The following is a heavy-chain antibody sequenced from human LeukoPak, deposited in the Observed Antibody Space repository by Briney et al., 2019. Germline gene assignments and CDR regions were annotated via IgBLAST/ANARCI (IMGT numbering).Heavy chain of an antibody. CDR1: GYILTSYG. CDR2: ISVYSGNT. J-gene: IGHJ5*02. V-gene: IGHV1-18*01. CDR3: ARDINGYYYDSHGYYPTDL. Sequence: ASVKLSCKASGYILTSYGISWVRQAPGQGLEWMGWISVYSGNTNYPQRLQGRVTMTTDTSTTTAYMELRSLRSDDTAVYYCARDINGYYYDSHGYYPTDLWGQGTLVTVFS. D-gene: IGHD3-22*01.